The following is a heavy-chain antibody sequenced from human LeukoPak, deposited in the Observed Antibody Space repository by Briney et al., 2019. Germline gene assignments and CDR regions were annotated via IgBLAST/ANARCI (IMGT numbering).Heavy chain of an antibody. D-gene: IGHD3-22*01. J-gene: IGHJ3*02. CDR2: ISYDESNK. CDR1: GFTFSSYA. CDR3: ARPTYYYDSSGSLGAFDI. V-gene: IGHV3-30-3*01. Sequence: GGSLRLSCAASGFTFSSYAMHWVRQAPGKGLEWVAVISYDESNKYYADSVKGRFTISRDNSKNTLYLQMNSLRAEDTAVYYCARPTYYYDSSGSLGAFDIWGQGTMVTVSS.